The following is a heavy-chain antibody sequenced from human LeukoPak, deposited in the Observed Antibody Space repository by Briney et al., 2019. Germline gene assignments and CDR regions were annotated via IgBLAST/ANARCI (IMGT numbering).Heavy chain of an antibody. V-gene: IGHV3-9*01. CDR1: GFTFDDYA. J-gene: IGHJ4*02. CDR3: AKGMFGGAMGYFDY. CDR2: ISWNSGSI. D-gene: IGHD3-16*01. Sequence: GGSLRLSCAASGFTFDDYAMHWVRQAPGKGLEWVSGISWNSGSIGYADSVKGRFTISRDNAKNSLYLQMNSLRAENTALYYCAKGMFGGAMGYFDYWGQGTLVTVSS.